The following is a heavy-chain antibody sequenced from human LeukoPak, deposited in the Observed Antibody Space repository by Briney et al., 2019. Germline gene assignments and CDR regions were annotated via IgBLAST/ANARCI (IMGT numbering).Heavy chain of an antibody. D-gene: IGHD1-26*01. J-gene: IGHJ4*02. CDR1: GYTFTGYY. V-gene: IGHV1-2*02. CDR3: ATDSRAGRWELPLDY. CDR2: INPNSGGT. Sequence: ASVKVSCKASGYTFTGYYMHWVRQAPGQGLEWMGWINPNSGGTNYAQKFQGRVTMTEDTSTDTAYMELSSLRSEDTAVYYCATDSRAGRWELPLDYWGQGTLVTVSS.